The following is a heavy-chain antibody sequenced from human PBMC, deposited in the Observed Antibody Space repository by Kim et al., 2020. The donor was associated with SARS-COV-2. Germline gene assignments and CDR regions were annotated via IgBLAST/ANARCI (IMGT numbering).Heavy chain of an antibody. CDR2: INPSGGST. V-gene: IGHV1-46*01. CDR1: GYTFTSYY. J-gene: IGHJ4*02. CDR3: ARVNDILTGYYYKLGGFFDY. D-gene: IGHD3-9*01. Sequence: ASVKVSCKASGYTFTSYYMHWVRQAPGQGLEWMGIINPSGGSTSYAQKFQGRVTMTRDTSTSTVYMELSSLRSEDTAVYYCARVNDILTGYYYKLGGFFDYWGQGTLVTVSS.